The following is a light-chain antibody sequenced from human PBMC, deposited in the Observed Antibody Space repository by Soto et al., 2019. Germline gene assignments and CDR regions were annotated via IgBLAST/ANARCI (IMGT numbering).Light chain of an antibody. V-gene: IGLV3-21*02. CDR1: YIRRYS. CDR2: DHS. J-gene: IGLJ1*01. CDR3: QLWDRRSDRSV. Sequence: SSELTQPPSVLVAPGQTASIPCAGGYIRRYSGHWYRVRSGQAPVLVVYDHSARPSGIPERSPGSRSGNTATLTISRVEAGDEADYYCQLWDRRSDRSVFGTGTKATVL.